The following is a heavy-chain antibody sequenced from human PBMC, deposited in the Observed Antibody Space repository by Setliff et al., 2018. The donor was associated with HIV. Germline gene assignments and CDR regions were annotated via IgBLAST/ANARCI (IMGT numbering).Heavy chain of an antibody. J-gene: IGHJ6*03. CDR1: GGRFSNYG. CDR2: IIPIFGTT. V-gene: IGHV1-69*13. CDR3: ARAVVPTYYDVLTGYVYYMDV. Sequence: GASVKVSCKASGGRFSNYGISWVRQAPGQGLEWMGGIIPIFGTTNYAQMFQGRVTMTADESTSTAYMELSSLRSEDTAVYYCARAVVPTYYDVLTGYVYYMDVWGKGTTDTV. D-gene: IGHD3-9*01.